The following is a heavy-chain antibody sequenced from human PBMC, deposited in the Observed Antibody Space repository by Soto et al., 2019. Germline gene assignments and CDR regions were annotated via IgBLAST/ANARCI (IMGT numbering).Heavy chain of an antibody. Sequence: PGGSLRLSCAASGFAFSDYYMSWIRQAPGKGLEWVAYITSSRSNFTNYADSVRGRFTISRDNARNSVSLQMNSLRPEDTAVYYCVRDRGYSGYTFWGQGTQVTVSS. V-gene: IGHV3-11*06. D-gene: IGHD5-12*01. CDR1: GFAFSDYY. CDR2: ITSSRSNFT. J-gene: IGHJ4*02. CDR3: VRDRGYSGYTF.